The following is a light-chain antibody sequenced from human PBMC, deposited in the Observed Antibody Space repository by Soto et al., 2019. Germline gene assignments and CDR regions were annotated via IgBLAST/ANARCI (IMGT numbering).Light chain of an antibody. CDR2: DVS. CDR1: SRDVGGYNS. CDR3: SSYTTGGSYV. J-gene: IGLJ1*01. Sequence: QSALTQPASVSGSPGLSIAISCTGTSRDVGGYNSVSWYQQQPGKVPKLMIYDVSNRPSGVSNRFSGSKSGNTASLTISGHQADDEGDYYCSSYTTGGSYVFGTGTKLTVL. V-gene: IGLV2-14*01.